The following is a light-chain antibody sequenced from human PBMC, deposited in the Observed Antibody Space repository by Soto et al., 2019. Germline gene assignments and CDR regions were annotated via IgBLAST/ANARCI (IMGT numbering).Light chain of an antibody. Sequence: IQMTQSPSSLSASVGDRVTITCQASQDIAKNLNWYQQKQGKAPKLLIYDASSLQTGVTSRFSVSGSATDFTFTISSLHSEDSATYYCQQYDSLLPITFGQGTRLEIK. CDR2: DAS. CDR1: QDIAKN. V-gene: IGKV1-33*01. CDR3: QQYDSLLPIT. J-gene: IGKJ5*01.